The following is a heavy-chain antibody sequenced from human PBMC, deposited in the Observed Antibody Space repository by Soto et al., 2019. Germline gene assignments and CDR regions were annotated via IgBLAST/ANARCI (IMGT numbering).Heavy chain of an antibody. CDR3: AKNQGVELVPLATVDWFDP. V-gene: IGHV3-23*01. J-gene: IGHJ5*02. CDR1: GFTFSNFA. CDR2: ISSGGEST. D-gene: IGHD1-26*01. Sequence: PGGSLRLSCAASGFTFSNFAMNWVRQAPGKGLQWVSLISSGGESTYYADSVKGRFTISRDNSKSTVYLELNNLSAEDTAVYHCAKNQGVELVPLATVDWFDPWGQGSVVTVSS.